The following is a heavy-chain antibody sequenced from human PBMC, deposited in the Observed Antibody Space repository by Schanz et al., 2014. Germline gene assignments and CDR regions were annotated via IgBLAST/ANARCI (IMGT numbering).Heavy chain of an antibody. CDR2: ISFSGNTI. CDR1: GLIFSTYT. J-gene: IGHJ6*02. D-gene: IGHD1-7*01. V-gene: IGHV3-48*01. CDR3: ATEGTRGTRHPSNHDYAMDN. Sequence: EVQLVDSGGGLVRPGGSLRLSCTTSGLIFSTYTLNWVRQAPGKGLEWISYISFSGNTIYYADSVKGRFTISRDNAKNSVFPQMNRLRAEDTAVYYCATEGTRGTRHPSNHDYAMDNWGQGTKVTVAS.